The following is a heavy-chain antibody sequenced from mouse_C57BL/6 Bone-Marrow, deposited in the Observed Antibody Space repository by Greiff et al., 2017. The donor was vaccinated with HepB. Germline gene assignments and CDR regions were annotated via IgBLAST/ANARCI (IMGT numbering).Heavy chain of an antibody. V-gene: IGHV1-15*01. CDR2: IDPETGGT. J-gene: IGHJ4*01. CDR1: GYTFTDYE. Sequence: VKLMESGAELVRPGASVTLSCKASGYTFTDYEMHWVKQTPVHGLEWIGAIDPETGGTAYNQKFKGKAILTADKSSSTAYMELRSLTSEDSAVYYCRDWSYAMDYWGQGTSVTVSS. D-gene: IGHD3-3*01. CDR3: RDWSYAMDY.